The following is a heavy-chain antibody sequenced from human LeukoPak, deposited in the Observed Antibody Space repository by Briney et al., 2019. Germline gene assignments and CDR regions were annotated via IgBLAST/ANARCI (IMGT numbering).Heavy chain of an antibody. CDR2: ISWDGGIT. J-gene: IGHJ4*02. Sequence: GGSLRLSCAASGFTFHTYTMLWVRQPPGRGLEWISLISWDGGITDYADSVKGRFTISRDNSKYSLTLQMNSLRTEDTALYYSAKDVGISSSRAPDYWGQGTLVTVSS. CDR1: GFTFHTYT. V-gene: IGHV3-43*01. D-gene: IGHD6-6*01. CDR3: AKDVGISSSRAPDY.